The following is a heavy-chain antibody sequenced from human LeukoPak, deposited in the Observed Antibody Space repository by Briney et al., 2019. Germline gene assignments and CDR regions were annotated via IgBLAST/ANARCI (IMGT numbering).Heavy chain of an antibody. CDR2: VDHTGST. J-gene: IGHJ6*03. CDR3: ARGRVSSSTWYSTYYYYFYMDV. CDR1: RGSTSTYY. Sequence: SETLSLTCTVSRGSTSTYYWSWIRQPPGKGLEWIGYVDHTGSTNFNPSLNGRVSISRDTTKNLFSLRLRSVTAADTAVYFCARGRVSSSTWYSTYYYYFYMDVWGKGTTVTVSS. V-gene: IGHV4-59*01. D-gene: IGHD1-1*01.